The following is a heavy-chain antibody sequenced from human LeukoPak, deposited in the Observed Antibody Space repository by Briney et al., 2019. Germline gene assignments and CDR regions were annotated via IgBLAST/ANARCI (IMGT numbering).Heavy chain of an antibody. Sequence: SETLSLTCTVSGGSISSGGYYWSWIRQHPGKGLEWIGYIYYSGSTYYNPSLKSRVTISVDTSKNQFSLKPSSVTAADTAVYYCARDRSNTMVRGVIDWGQGTLVTVSS. J-gene: IGHJ4*02. CDR3: ARDRSNTMVRGVID. D-gene: IGHD3-10*01. CDR1: GGSISSGGYY. V-gene: IGHV4-31*03. CDR2: IYYSGST.